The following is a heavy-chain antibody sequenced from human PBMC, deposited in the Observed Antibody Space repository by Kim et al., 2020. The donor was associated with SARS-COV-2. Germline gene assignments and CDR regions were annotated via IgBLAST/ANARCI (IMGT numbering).Heavy chain of an antibody. D-gene: IGHD6-13*01. CDR2: IFYSGTT. V-gene: IGHV4-39*01. Sequence: SETLSLTCTVSGGSISTTTYYWGWIRQPPGKGLEWIGCIFYSGTTYYNPSLKSRLTISLDASKNHFSLKLTSVTAADTAVYYCARHAGIATGFSYWGQGILVTVSS. CDR3: ARHAGIATGFSY. CDR1: GGSISTTTYY. J-gene: IGHJ4*02.